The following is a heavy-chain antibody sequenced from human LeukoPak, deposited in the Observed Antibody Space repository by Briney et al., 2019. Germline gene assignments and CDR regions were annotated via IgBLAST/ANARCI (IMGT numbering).Heavy chain of an antibody. CDR1: GGSISSYY. CDR2: IYYSGST. V-gene: IGHV4-59*01. Sequence: SETLSLTCTVSGGSISSYYWSWIRQPPGEGLEWIGYIYYSGSTNYNPSLKSRVTISVDTSKNQFSLKLSPVTAADTAVYYCARARRGYFDYWGQGTLVTVSS. D-gene: IGHD5-12*01. J-gene: IGHJ4*02. CDR3: ARARRGYFDY.